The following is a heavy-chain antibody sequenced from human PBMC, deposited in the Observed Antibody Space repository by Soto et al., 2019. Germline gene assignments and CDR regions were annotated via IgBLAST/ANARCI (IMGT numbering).Heavy chain of an antibody. CDR2: IYHSGST. Sequence: TLSLTCAVSGGSISSGGYSWSWIRQPPGKGLEWIGYIYHSGSTYYNPSLKSRVTISVDRSKNQFSLKPSSVTAADTAVYYCARSIDPWGQETLVNVSS. V-gene: IGHV4-30-2*01. J-gene: IGHJ5*02. CDR1: GGSISSGGYS. CDR3: ARSIDP.